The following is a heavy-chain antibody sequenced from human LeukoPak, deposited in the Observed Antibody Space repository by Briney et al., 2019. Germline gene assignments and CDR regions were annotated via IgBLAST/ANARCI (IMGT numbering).Heavy chain of an antibody. V-gene: IGHV1-58*02. CDR1: GFTFTSSA. CDR2: IVVGSGNT. Sequence: SVKVSCKASGFTFTSSAMQWVRHARGQRLEWIGWIVVGSGNTNYAKKFQERVTITRDMSTSTAYMELSSLRSEDTAVYYCAAADIITGSHGPLDYWGQGTLVTVSS. D-gene: IGHD1-20*01. CDR3: AAADIITGSHGPLDY. J-gene: IGHJ4*02.